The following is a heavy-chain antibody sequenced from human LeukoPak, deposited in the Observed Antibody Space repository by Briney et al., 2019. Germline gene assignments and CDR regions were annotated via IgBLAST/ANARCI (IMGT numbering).Heavy chain of an antibody. CDR1: GYTFTGYY. CDR3: VRVYHDGSFESGNWFDP. J-gene: IGHJ5*02. D-gene: IGHD3-22*01. V-gene: IGHV1-8*02. CDR2: INPNSGRA. Sequence: GASVTVSCKASGYTFTGYYMHWVRQAPGQGLEWMGWINPNSGRAGCVQKFQGRVNITRDTTISTAYMELSSLRSEDTAVYYCVRVYHDGSFESGNWFDPWGQGTLVTVSS.